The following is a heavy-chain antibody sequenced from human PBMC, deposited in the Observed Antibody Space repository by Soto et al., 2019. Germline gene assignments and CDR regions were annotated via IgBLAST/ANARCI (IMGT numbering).Heavy chain of an antibody. V-gene: IGHV3-23*01. CDR2: ISGSGGST. J-gene: IGHJ6*02. CDR3: AKDPYSSSWYHTYGMDV. D-gene: IGHD6-13*01. Sequence: SLRLSCAASGFTFSSYAMSWVRQAPGKGLEWVSAISGSGGSTYYADSVKGRFTISRDNSKNTLYLQMNSLRAEDTAVYYCAKDPYSSSWYHTYGMDVWGQGTTVTVSS. CDR1: GFTFSSYA.